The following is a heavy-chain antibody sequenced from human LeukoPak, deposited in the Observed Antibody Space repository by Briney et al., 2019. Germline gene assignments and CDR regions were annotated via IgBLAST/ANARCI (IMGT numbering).Heavy chain of an antibody. D-gene: IGHD2-21*02. CDR3: ARDWARYCGGDCYSSSDY. CDR1: GFTFSSYA. Sequence: GGSLRLSCAASGFTFSSYAMHWVRQAPGKGLEWVAVISYDGSNKHYADSVKGRFTISRDNSKNTLYLQMNSLRAEDTAVYYCARDWARYCGGDCYSSSDYWGQGTLVTVSS. V-gene: IGHV3-30-3*01. J-gene: IGHJ4*02. CDR2: ISYDGSNK.